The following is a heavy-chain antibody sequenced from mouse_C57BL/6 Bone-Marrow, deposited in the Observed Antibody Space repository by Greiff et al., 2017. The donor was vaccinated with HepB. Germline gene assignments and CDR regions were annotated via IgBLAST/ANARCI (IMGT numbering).Heavy chain of an antibody. J-gene: IGHJ2*01. CDR3: TRYPAYYSNYDYFDY. Sequence: VQLQQSGAELVRPGASVTLSCKASGYTFTDYEMHWVKQTPVHGLEWIGAIDPETGGTAYNQKFKGKAILTADKSSSTAYMELRSLTSEDSAVYYCTRYPAYYSNYDYFDYWGQGTTLTVSS. CDR1: GYTFTDYE. CDR2: IDPETGGT. D-gene: IGHD2-5*01. V-gene: IGHV1-15*01.